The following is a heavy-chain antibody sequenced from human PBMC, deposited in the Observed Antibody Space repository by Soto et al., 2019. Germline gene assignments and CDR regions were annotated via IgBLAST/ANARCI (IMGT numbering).Heavy chain of an antibody. CDR1: GGSFSGYQ. J-gene: IGHJ6*03. CDR3: ARGLILWFGELSRRGGYYYYMDV. V-gene: IGHV4-34*01. D-gene: IGHD3-10*01. Sequence: QVQLQQWGAGLLKPSETLSLTCAVYGGSFSGYQWSWIRQTPGKGLEWIGEINDSGNINYNPSLKRRVTILMDTTKTQISLKLSSVTAADTAVYYCARGLILWFGELSRRGGYYYYMDVWGKGTTVTVSS. CDR2: INDSGNI.